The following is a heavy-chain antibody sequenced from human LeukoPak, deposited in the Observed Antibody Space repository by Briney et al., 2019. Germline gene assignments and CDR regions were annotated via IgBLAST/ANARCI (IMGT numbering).Heavy chain of an antibody. V-gene: IGHV3-23*01. J-gene: IGHJ4*02. CDR2: ISGSGGST. D-gene: IGHD2-2*02. Sequence: PGGSLRLSCAASGFTFSSYAMSWVRQAPGKGLEWVSAISGSGGSTYYADSVKGRFTISRDNAKNSLYLQMNSLRAEDTAVYYCARDLTAIGTGFDYWGQGTLVTVSS. CDR1: GFTFSSYA. CDR3: ARDLTAIGTGFDY.